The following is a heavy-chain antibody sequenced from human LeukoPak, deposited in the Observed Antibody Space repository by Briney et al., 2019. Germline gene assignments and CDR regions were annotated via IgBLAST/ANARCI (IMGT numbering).Heavy chain of an antibody. CDR3: ARQPSSWYWIFGYFDY. Sequence: KPSETLSLTCTVSGGSISSSSYYWGWIRQPPGKGLEWIGSIYYSGRTYYNPSLKSPVTISVDTSKNQFSLKLSSVTAADTAVYYCARQPSSWYWIFGYFDYWGQGTLVTVSS. CDR1: GGSISSSSYY. CDR2: IYYSGRT. D-gene: IGHD6-13*01. V-gene: IGHV4-39*01. J-gene: IGHJ4*02.